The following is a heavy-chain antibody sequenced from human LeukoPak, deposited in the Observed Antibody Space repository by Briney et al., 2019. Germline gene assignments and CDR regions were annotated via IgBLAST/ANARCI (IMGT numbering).Heavy chain of an antibody. J-gene: IGHJ4*02. D-gene: IGHD3-10*01. CDR3: ARKKYGALNY. CDR2: LYTSGST. Sequence: KTSETLSLTCTVSGGSISGYYWSWIRQPAGKGLEWIGRLYTSGSTNYNPSLKSRVTMSVDTSKNQFSLKLRSVTAADTAVYYCARKKYGALNYWGQGTLVTVSS. V-gene: IGHV4-4*07. CDR1: GGSISGYY.